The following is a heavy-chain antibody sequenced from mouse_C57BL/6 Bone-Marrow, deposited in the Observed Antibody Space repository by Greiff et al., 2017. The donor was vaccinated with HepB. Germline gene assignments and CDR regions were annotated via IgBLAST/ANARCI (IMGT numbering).Heavy chain of an antibody. CDR3: ASDGYAMDY. Sequence: VQLQQSGAELVRPGASVKLSCKASGYTFTDYYINWVKQRPGQGLEWIARIYPGSGNTYYNEKFKGKATLTAEKSSSTAYMQLSSLTSEDSAVYFCASDGYAMDYWGQGTSVTVSS. V-gene: IGHV1-76*01. CDR1: GYTFTDYY. J-gene: IGHJ4*01. D-gene: IGHD2-3*01. CDR2: IYPGSGNT.